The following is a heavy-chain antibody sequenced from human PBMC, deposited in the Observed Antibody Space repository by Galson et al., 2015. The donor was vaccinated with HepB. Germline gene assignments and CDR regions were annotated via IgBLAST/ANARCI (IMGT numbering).Heavy chain of an antibody. V-gene: IGHV3-33*01. D-gene: IGHD3-10*01. J-gene: IGHJ4*02. CDR1: GFTFSSYG. CDR2: IWYDGTIK. Sequence: CAASGFTFSSYGMYWFRQAPGKGLEWVAVIWYDGTIKYYRDSVRGRFTVSRDNSRNTLYLQMSSLRAEDTAVYYCARDFGFGLDYWGQGTLVTVSS. CDR3: ARDFGFGLDY.